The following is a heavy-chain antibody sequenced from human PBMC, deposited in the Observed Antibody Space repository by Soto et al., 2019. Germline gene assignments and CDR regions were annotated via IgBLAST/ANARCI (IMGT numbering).Heavy chain of an antibody. CDR3: ANGRATYGLLTHDY. CDR2: LTGSRSNI. V-gene: IGHV3-23*01. D-gene: IGHD3-10*01. CDR1: GFSFRNYA. J-gene: IGHJ4*02. Sequence: GGSLRLSCAASGFSFRNYAMSWVRQAPGKGLEWISTLTGSRSNIYYAESVKGRFAISRDNSRNTLYLQMNSLTAEGTAVYYCANGRATYGLLTHDYWGQGTLGTVSS.